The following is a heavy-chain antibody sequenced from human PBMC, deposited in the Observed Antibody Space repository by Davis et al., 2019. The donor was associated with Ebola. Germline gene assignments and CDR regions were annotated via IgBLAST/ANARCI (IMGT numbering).Heavy chain of an antibody. CDR3: ARGYSHLGSEA. J-gene: IGHJ5*02. V-gene: IGHV3-48*04. Sequence: GESLKISCAASGFTFSSYTMNWVRQAPGKGLEWVSYISSSGSTIYYADSVKGRFTISRDNAKNSLYLQMNSLRAEDTAVYYCARGYSHLGSEAWGQGTLVTVSS. CDR1: GFTFSSYT. CDR2: ISSSGSTI. D-gene: IGHD3-3*02.